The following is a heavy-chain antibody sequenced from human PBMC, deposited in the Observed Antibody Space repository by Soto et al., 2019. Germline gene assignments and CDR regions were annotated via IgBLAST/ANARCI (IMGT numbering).Heavy chain of an antibody. V-gene: IGHV3-7*03. J-gene: IGHJ6*02. CDR3: AREIAVAGYYYYGMDV. CDR2: IKQDGSEK. D-gene: IGHD6-19*01. CDR1: GFTFSSYW. Sequence: GGSLRLSCAASGFTFSSYWMSWVRQAPGKGLEWVANIKQDGSEKYYVDSVKGRFTISRDNAKNSLYLQMNSLRAEDTAVYYCAREIAVAGYYYYGMDVWGQGTTVTVSS.